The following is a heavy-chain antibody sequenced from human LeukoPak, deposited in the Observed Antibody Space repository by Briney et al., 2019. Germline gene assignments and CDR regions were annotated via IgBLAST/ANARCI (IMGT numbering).Heavy chain of an antibody. CDR1: GFTFSSYA. J-gene: IGHJ4*02. CDR3: AKTGQMVRGVGTDY. Sequence: PGGPLRLSCAASGFTFSSYAMTWVRQAPGKGLEWVSAISGSGGSTYYADSVKGRFTISRDNSKNTLYLQMNSLRAEDTAVYYCAKTGQMVRGVGTDYWGQGTLVTVSS. V-gene: IGHV3-23*01. D-gene: IGHD3-10*01. CDR2: ISGSGGST.